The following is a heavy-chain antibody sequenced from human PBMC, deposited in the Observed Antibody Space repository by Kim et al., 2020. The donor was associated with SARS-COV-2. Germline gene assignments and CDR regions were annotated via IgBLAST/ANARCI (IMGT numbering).Heavy chain of an antibody. Sequence: GGSLRLSCVASGFTFSKSRMSWVRQAPGKALEWVANINRDGSAEYYLGSVKGRFVISRDNAKNSLSLRMTNLRPEDTAIYYCAREGGDDFSSTPNLGGQGTLDTVSS. CDR1: GFTFSKSR. J-gene: IGHJ4*02. CDR2: INRDGSAE. D-gene: IGHD4-17*01. V-gene: IGHV3-7*01. CDR3: AREGGDDFSSTPNL.